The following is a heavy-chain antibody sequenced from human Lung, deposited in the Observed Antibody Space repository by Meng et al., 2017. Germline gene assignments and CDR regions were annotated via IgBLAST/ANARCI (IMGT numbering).Heavy chain of an antibody. D-gene: IGHD4-11*01. V-gene: IGHV4-34*01. J-gene: IGHJ4*02. Sequence: QLQQWGEGLLKPAATLALTCVVSGGSFSDYYWSWIRQPPGKGLEWIGEINHSGSTNYNPSLESRATISVDTSQNNLSLKLSSVTAADSAVYYCARGPTTMAHDFDYWGQGTLVTVSS. CDR1: GGSFSDYY. CDR2: INHSGST. CDR3: ARGPTTMAHDFDY.